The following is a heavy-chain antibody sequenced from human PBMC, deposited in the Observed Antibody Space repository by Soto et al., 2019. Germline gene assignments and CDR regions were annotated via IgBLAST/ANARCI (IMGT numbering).Heavy chain of an antibody. CDR1: GYTFTRYN. D-gene: IGHD2-15*01. J-gene: IGHJ4*02. V-gene: IGHV1-46*01. CDR3: ARVRGGGSEYFFDY. Sequence: GASVKVSCKASGYTFTRYNVHWVRQAPGQGLEWMAIINPSDGTTYYVQKFEGRVTLTTDTSTSTVYMELSSLRSDDTAVYYCARVRGGGSEYFFDYWGQGTLVTVSS. CDR2: INPSDGTT.